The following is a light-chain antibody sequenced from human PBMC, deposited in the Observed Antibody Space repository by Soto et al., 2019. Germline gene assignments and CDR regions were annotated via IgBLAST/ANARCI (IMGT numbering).Light chain of an antibody. CDR2: INSDGSH. J-gene: IGLJ3*02. CDR3: QTWGTGIRV. CDR1: SGHSSNS. V-gene: IGLV4-69*01. Sequence: QSVLTQSPSVSASLGASVRLTCTLSSGHSSNSIAWHQQQPEKGPRYLMKINSDGSHNKGDGIPDRFSGSSSGAERYLTISSLQSDDEADYYCQTWGTGIRVFGGGTKLTVL.